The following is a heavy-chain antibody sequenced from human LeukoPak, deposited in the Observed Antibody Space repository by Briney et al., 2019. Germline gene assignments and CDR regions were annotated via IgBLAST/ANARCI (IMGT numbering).Heavy chain of an antibody. CDR2: IYTSGST. CDR3: ARERTDTSMDY. CDR1: GGSLSSGSYY. Sequence: SETLSLTCTVSGGSLSSGSYYWPWIRQPAGTGLEWIGRIYTSGSTNHNPSLKSRVTISLDTSKNQFSLKLISVTAADTAVYFCARERTDTSMDYWGQGTLVTVSS. D-gene: IGHD5-18*01. V-gene: IGHV4-61*02. J-gene: IGHJ4*02.